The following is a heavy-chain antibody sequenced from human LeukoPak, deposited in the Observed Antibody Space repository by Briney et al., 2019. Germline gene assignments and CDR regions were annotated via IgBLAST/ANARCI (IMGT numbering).Heavy chain of an antibody. CDR3: ARDRAALDY. CDR1: GFTFSSYA. D-gene: IGHD2-15*01. J-gene: IGHJ4*02. Sequence: GGSLRLSCAASGFTFSSYAMHWVRQAPGKGLEWVAVISYDGSNKYYADSVKGRFTISRDNSKNTLYLQMNSLRAEDTAVYYRARDRAALDYWGQGTLVTVSS. CDR2: ISYDGSNK. V-gene: IGHV3-30*04.